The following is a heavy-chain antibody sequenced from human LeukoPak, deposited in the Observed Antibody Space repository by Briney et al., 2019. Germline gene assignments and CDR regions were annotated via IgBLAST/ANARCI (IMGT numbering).Heavy chain of an antibody. CDR3: ARYDFWSGYRPFDC. Sequence: GESLKISCKGSGHSFTNYWITWVRQMPGKGLEWMGRIDPSDSYTNYSPSFQGHVTISTDKSTSTAYLQWSSLKASDTAMYYCARYDFWSGYRPFDCWGQGTLVTVSS. D-gene: IGHD3-3*01. CDR2: IDPSDSYT. V-gene: IGHV5-10-1*01. J-gene: IGHJ4*02. CDR1: GHSFTNYW.